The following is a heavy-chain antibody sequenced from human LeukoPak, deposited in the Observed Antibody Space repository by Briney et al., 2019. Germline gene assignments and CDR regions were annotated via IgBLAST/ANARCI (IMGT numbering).Heavy chain of an antibody. D-gene: IGHD5-18*01. CDR3: ARDLGFDTAYDFDY. CDR1: GYTSTGYY. V-gene: IGHV1-2*02. Sequence: ASVKVSCKASGYTSTGYYMHWVRQAPGQGLEWMGWINPNSGGTNYAQKFQGRVTMTRDTSISTAYMELSRLRSDDTAVYYCARDLGFDTAYDFDYWGQGTLVTVSS. CDR2: INPNSGGT. J-gene: IGHJ4*02.